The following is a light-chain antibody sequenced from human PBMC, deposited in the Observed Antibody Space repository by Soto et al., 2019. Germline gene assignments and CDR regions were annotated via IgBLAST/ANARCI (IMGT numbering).Light chain of an antibody. CDR2: ENY. CDR3: GAWDISLTGGV. V-gene: IGLV1-51*02. CDR1: SSNIGNNY. J-gene: IGLJ2*01. Sequence: QSVLTQPPSVSAAPGQKVTISCSGSSSNIGNNYVSWYQQLPGAAPKLLIYENYERPSGIPDRFSGSKSGTSATLDITGLQTGDEADYYCGAWDISLTGGVFGGGTKVTVL.